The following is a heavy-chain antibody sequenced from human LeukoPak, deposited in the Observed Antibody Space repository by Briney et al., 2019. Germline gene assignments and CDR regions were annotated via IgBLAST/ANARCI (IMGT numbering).Heavy chain of an antibody. J-gene: IGHJ4*02. CDR1: GFTFSSYA. CDR3: ANNYDFWTSYYFDY. Sequence: GGSLRLSCAASGFTFSSYAISWVRQAPGKGLEWVSAISGSGGSTYYADSVKGRFTISRDNSKNTLYLQTNSLRAEDTAVYYCANNYDFWTSYYFDYWGQGTLVTVSS. D-gene: IGHD3-3*01. CDR2: ISGSGGST. V-gene: IGHV3-23*01.